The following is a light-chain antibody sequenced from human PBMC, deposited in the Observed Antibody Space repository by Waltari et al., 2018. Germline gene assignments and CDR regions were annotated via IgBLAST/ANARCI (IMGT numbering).Light chain of an antibody. CDR2: DAS. V-gene: IGKV3-11*01. CDR1: HSVPTY. J-gene: IGKJ4*01. CDR3: HQRSNWPLT. Sequence: EIVLPPSPSTLSLSPGELATLSCRANHSVPTYLAWYQHKPGQVPRVLIYDASKRATGIPARFSGSGSGADFTLIISSLEPEDFAVYYCHQRSNWPLTFGGGTKVEIK.